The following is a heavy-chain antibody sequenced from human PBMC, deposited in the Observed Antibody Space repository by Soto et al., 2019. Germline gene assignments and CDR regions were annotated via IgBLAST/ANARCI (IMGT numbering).Heavy chain of an antibody. CDR3: AKVVGASTYYYYGMDV. D-gene: IGHD1-26*01. CDR2: ISGSGGST. Sequence: GGSLRLSSAASGFTFISYAMSWVRQAPGKGLEWVSAISGSGGSTYYADSVKGRFTISRDNSKNTLYLQMNSLRAEDTAVYYCAKVVGASTYYYYGMDVWGQGTTVTVSS. J-gene: IGHJ6*02. CDR1: GFTFISYA. V-gene: IGHV3-23*01.